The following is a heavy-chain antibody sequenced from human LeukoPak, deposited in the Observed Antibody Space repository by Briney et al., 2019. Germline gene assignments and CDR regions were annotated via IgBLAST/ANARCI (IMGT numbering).Heavy chain of an antibody. CDR3: ARTLVKLELILIDY. CDR1: GYTFTSYG. CDR2: ISVYNGHT. Sequence: GASVKVSCKASGYTFTSYGISWVRQAPGQGLEWMGWISVYNGHTNYGQKFQGRVTMTTDTSTNTVYMELRSLRSDDTAVYYCARTLVKLELILIDYWGQGTLVTVSS. D-gene: IGHD1-7*01. J-gene: IGHJ4*02. V-gene: IGHV1-18*01.